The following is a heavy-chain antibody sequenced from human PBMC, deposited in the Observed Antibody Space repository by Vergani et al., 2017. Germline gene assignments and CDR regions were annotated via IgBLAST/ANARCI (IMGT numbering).Heavy chain of an antibody. D-gene: IGHD4-17*01. V-gene: IGHV3-7*03. Sequence: EVQLVESGGGLVQPGGSLRLSCAASGFTFSSYWMSWVRQAPGKGLEWVANIKQDGSEKYYVDSVKGRFTISRDNAKNSLYLQMNSLRAEDTAVYYCARGPSTVTNDYYYYYGMDVWGQGTTVTVSS. CDR3: ARGPSTVTNDYYYYYGMDV. CDR2: IKQDGSEK. J-gene: IGHJ6*02. CDR1: GFTFSSYW.